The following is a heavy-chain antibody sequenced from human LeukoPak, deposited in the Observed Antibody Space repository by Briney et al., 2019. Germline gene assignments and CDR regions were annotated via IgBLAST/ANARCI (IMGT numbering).Heavy chain of an antibody. D-gene: IGHD3-3*01. CDR1: GYTFTGYY. CDR2: INPNSGGT. Sequence: ASVKVSCKASGYTFTGYYMHWVRQAPGQGLEWMGWINPNSGGTNYAQKFQGRVTMTTDTSTSTAYMERRSLRSDDTAVYYCARRGVVIMGGFDYWGQGTLVTVSS. V-gene: IGHV1-2*02. J-gene: IGHJ4*02. CDR3: ARRGVVIMGGFDY.